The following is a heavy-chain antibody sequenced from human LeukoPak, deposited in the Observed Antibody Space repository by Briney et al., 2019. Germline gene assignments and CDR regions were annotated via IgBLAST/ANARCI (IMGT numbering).Heavy chain of an antibody. J-gene: IGHJ4*02. CDR1: GGSFSSYY. CDR3: ARSFSVRYYYGSGSYYIDY. V-gene: IGHV4-34*01. D-gene: IGHD3-10*01. Sequence: PSETLSLTCAVYGGSFSSYYWSWIRQPPGKGLEWIGEINHSGSTNYNPSLKNRVTISVDTSKNQFSLKLSSVTAADTAVYYCARSFSVRYYYGSGSYYIDYWGQGTLVTVSS. CDR2: INHSGST.